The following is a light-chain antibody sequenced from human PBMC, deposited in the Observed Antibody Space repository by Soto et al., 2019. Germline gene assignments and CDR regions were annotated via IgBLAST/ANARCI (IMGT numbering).Light chain of an antibody. CDR3: QFYGDPPKT. V-gene: IGKV3-20*01. J-gene: IGKJ1*01. CDR1: QSVSSSF. Sequence: EFVWAQSPGTLSLSPGERGTLSCRASQSVSSSFLAWYQQKPGQAPRLLIFDASTRATGIPDRFTGSGSGTDFTLTISRLEPEDFAVYYCQFYGDPPKTFGQGTKVDIK. CDR2: DAS.